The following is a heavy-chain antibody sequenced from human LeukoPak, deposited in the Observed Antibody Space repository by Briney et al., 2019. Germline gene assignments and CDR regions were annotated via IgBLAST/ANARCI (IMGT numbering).Heavy chain of an antibody. J-gene: IGHJ3*01. Sequence: GGSLRLSSTASGFTFNEHYISWVRQAPGKGLEWVANIKGDGSDKYYLDSVKGRFTISRDNAKNSLFLQMNSLRVEDMAMYYCARESDGFDVWGQGTMVTVSS. CDR3: ARESDGFDV. CDR1: GFTFNEHY. CDR2: IKGDGSDK. V-gene: IGHV3-7*01.